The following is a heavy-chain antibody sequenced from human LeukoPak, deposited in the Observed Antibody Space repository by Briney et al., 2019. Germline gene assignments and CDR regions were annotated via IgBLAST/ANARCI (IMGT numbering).Heavy chain of an antibody. V-gene: IGHV3-21*06. CDR2: ISSSDSK. J-gene: IGHJ4*02. D-gene: IGHD5-18*01. Sequence: GGSLRLSSAASGFTFSRYSMNWVRRAPGKGLEWVSSISSSDSKYYVDSVKGRFTISRDNAKNSLYLQIYCAREGYSYGHAVDYWGQGTLVTVSS. CDR3: DY. CDR1: GFTFSRYS.